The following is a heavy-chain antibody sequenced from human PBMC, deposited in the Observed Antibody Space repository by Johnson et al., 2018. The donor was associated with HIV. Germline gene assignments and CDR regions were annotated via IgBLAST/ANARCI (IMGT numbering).Heavy chain of an antibody. CDR2: ISSSGTTI. J-gene: IGHJ3*02. V-gene: IGHV3-11*01. CDR3: PSLAVAGTLISAFDI. CDR1: GFTVSSNY. Sequence: QMQLVESGGGLIQPGGSLRLSCAASGFTVSSNYMSWVRQAPGKGLEWVSYISSSGTTIYYADSVKGRFTISRDNAKNSLYLQMNSLRADDTAVYYCPSLAVAGTLISAFDIWGQGTMVTVSS. D-gene: IGHD6-19*01.